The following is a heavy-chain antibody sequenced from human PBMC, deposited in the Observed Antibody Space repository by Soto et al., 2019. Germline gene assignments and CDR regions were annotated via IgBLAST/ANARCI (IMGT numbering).Heavy chain of an antibody. V-gene: IGHV1-3*01. J-gene: IGHJ6*02. CDR1: GYTFTSYA. CDR2: ISAGNVNT. CDR3: ARFKIVVVPAANLYYYYGMDV. D-gene: IGHD2-2*01. Sequence: GASVKVSCKASGYTFTSYAMHWVRQAPGQRLEWMGWISAGNVNTKYSQKFQGRVTITRDTSASTAYMELSSLRSEDTAVYYCARFKIVVVPAANLYYYYGMDVWGQGTTVTVSS.